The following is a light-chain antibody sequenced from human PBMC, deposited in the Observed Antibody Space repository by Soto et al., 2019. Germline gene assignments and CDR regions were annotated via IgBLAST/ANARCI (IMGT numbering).Light chain of an antibody. J-gene: IGKJ4*01. CDR1: QDIRNY. Sequence: DIQMTQSPSSLSASVGDRVTITCRPSQDIRNYLAWYQQKPGQVPKLLIYVASTLQSGVPSRFSGSGSGTEFTHTITSLQPEDVATYYCQKYDSAPLTFSGGTRIEI. CDR2: VAS. V-gene: IGKV1-27*01. CDR3: QKYDSAPLT.